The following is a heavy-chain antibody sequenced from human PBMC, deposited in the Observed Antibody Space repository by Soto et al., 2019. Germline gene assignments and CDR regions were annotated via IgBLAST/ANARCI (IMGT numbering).Heavy chain of an antibody. Sequence: AGGSLRLSCAASGFTFSSYGMHWVRQAPGKGLEWVAVISYDGSNKYYADSVKGRFTISRDNSKNTLYLQMNSLRAEDTAVYYCAKDGSSYYDFWSGTFDYWGQGTLVTVSS. D-gene: IGHD3-3*01. CDR3: AKDGSSYYDFWSGTFDY. CDR1: GFTFSSYG. J-gene: IGHJ4*02. V-gene: IGHV3-30*18. CDR2: ISYDGSNK.